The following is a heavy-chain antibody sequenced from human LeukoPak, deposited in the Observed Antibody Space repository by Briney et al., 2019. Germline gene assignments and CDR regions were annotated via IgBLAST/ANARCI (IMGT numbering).Heavy chain of an antibody. J-gene: IGHJ3*02. D-gene: IGHD4/OR15-4a*01. V-gene: IGHV4-4*02. Sequence: SGTLSLTCAVSGDSIGSIDWWSWVRQAPGKGLEWIGEIYHSGSTNYNPSLKSRVTISVDTSKNQFSLNLSSVTAADTAVYYCARLTDLGLPDAFDIWGRGTLVTVSS. CDR2: IYHSGST. CDR3: ARLTDLGLPDAFDI. CDR1: GDSIGSIDW.